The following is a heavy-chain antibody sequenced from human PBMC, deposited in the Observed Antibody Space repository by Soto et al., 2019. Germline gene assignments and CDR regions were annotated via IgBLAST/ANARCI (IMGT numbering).Heavy chain of an antibody. V-gene: IGHV3-30-3*01. CDR1: GFTFSSYA. D-gene: IGHD5-12*01. J-gene: IGHJ4*02. Sequence: QVQLVESGGGVLQPGRSLRLSCAASGFTFSSYAMHWVRQAPGKGLEWVAVISYDGSNKYYADSVKGRFTISRDNSKNTLYLQMNSLRAEDTAVYYCARDNSVATIGFDYWGQGTLVTVSS. CDR3: ARDNSVATIGFDY. CDR2: ISYDGSNK.